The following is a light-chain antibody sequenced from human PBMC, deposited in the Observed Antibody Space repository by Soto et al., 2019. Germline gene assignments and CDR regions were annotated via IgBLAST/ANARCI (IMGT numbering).Light chain of an antibody. CDR1: HRVSSY. CDR2: ATS. CDR3: QQNNNWPLT. V-gene: IGKV3-15*01. J-gene: IGKJ4*01. Sequence: EIVMTQSPATLSVSPGERATLSCRASHRVSSYLAWYQQKPGQAPRLLIYATSTRATGIPARFSGSGSGTEFTLTISSLQSEDFAVYYCQQNNNWPLTFGGGTKVDIK.